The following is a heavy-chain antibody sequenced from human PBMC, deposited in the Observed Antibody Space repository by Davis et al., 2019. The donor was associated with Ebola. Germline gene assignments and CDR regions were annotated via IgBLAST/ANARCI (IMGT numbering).Heavy chain of an antibody. Sequence: GGSLRLSCAASGFTFSTYTMNWVRQAPGKGLEWLSYMTGGSSSTVYYSDSVEGRFMISRDNAKNSLYLEMNSLRAEDTAVYYCAMSQWELLLEYYFDYWGQGTLVTVSS. CDR2: MTGGSSSTV. J-gene: IGHJ4*02. CDR1: GFTFSTYT. CDR3: AMSQWELLLEYYFDY. V-gene: IGHV3-48*04. D-gene: IGHD1-26*01.